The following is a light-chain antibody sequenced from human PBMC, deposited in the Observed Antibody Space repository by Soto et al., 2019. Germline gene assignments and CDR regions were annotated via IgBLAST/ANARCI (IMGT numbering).Light chain of an antibody. J-gene: IGKJ4*01. CDR3: QHRSTWPLA. V-gene: IGKV3-11*01. Sequence: EIVLTQSPATLSLSPGERATLSCRASQSVGSSLAWYQQKPGQAPRLLIDDASNRATGIPARFSGSGSGTDFIPSITNLEPEDFAVYYCQHRSTWPLAFGGGTKVEI. CDR1: QSVGSS. CDR2: DAS.